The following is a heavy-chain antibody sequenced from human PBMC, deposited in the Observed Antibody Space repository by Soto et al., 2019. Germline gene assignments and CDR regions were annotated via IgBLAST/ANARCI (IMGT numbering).Heavy chain of an antibody. J-gene: IGHJ5*02. Sequence: QVQLQESGPGLAKPSETLSLTCTVSGGSLSSYYWTWIRQSPGKGLEWIGYVYFSGNTNYNPSLKSLVTISIDTSRNKFSLRLASVTAADTAFYYCGSVRPSGYVLSWGQGTLVTVPS. CDR1: GGSLSSYY. D-gene: IGHD6-25*01. CDR2: VYFSGNT. V-gene: IGHV4-59*01. CDR3: GSVRPSGYVLS.